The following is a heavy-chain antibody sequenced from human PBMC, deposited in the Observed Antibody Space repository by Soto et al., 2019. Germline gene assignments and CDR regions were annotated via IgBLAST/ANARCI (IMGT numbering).Heavy chain of an antibody. J-gene: IGHJ6*02. CDR3: ARFRGSYGMDV. Sequence: QVQLVQSGAEVKKPGSSVEGSCKASGGTFSSYTISWVRQAPGQGLEWMGRIMPILGIAYYAQKFQGRVPITADKSTSTPYMELSSLRSEDTAVYYCARFRGSYGMDVWGQGTTVTVSS. CDR2: IMPILGIA. V-gene: IGHV1-69*02. CDR1: GGTFSSYT. D-gene: IGHD3-10*01.